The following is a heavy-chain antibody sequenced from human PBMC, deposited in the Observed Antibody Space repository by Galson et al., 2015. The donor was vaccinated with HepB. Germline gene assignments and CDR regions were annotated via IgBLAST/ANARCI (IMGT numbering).Heavy chain of an antibody. CDR1: GFAFSSYA. CDR3: AKWGYYDSSDYGMDV. J-gene: IGHJ6*02. V-gene: IGHV3-23*01. D-gene: IGHD3-22*01. CDR2: ISGRGGNT. Sequence: SLRLSCAGSGFAFSSYAMSWVRQAPGKGLKWVSGISGRGGNTYYVDSVKGRFTVSRDNSKNTLYLQVNSLRAEDTAVYYCAKWGYYDSSDYGMDVWGQGTTVTVSS.